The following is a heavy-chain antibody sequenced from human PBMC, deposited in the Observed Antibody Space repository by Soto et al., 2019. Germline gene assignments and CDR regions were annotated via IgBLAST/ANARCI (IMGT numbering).Heavy chain of an antibody. J-gene: IGHJ4*02. CDR2: INPSGGST. CDR1: GYTFTSYY. V-gene: IGHV1-46*01. Sequence: ASVKVSCKASGYTFTSYYMHWVRQAPGQGLEWMGIINPSGGSTSYAQKFQGRVTMTRDTSTSTVYMELSSLRSGDTAVYYCARAGGGYDSSGYRFDYWGQGTLVTVSS. CDR3: ARAGGGYDSSGYRFDY. D-gene: IGHD3-22*01.